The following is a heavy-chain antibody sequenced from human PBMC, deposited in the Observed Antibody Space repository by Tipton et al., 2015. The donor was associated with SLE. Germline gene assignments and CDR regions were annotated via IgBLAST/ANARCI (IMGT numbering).Heavy chain of an antibody. CDR2: IYYSGST. J-gene: IGHJ5*02. Sequence: TLSLTCTVSGGSISSYYWSWIRQPPGKGLEWIGYIYYSGSTNYNPSLTSRVTMSVDTSKNQFSLKLSSVTAADTAVYYCARGNNWFDPWGQGTLVTVSS. CDR3: ARGNNWFDP. CDR1: GGSISSYY. V-gene: IGHV4-59*01.